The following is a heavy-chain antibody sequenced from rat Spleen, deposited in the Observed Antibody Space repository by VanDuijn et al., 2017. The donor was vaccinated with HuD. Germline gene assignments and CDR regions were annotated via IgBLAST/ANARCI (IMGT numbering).Heavy chain of an antibody. CDR1: GFTFSDYY. J-gene: IGHJ2*01. V-gene: IGHV5-20*01. CDR3: TRVGVSPYLGY. D-gene: IGHD3-8*01. Sequence: EVQLVESDGGLVQPGRSLKLSCAASGFTFSDYYMAWVRQAPTKGLEWVASITNTGGSLYYPDSVKGRFTISRDNAQNTLCLQMNRLRSEDTATYYCTRVGVSPYLGYWDQGVMVTVSS. CDR2: ITNTGGSL.